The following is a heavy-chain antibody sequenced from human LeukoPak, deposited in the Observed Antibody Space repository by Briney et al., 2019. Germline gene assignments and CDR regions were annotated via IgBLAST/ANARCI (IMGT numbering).Heavy chain of an antibody. Sequence: GESLRFSCAASGFTFSGYAMSWVRQAPGKGLKWLSTITGGAENTYYADSVKGRFTISRDNSKNTVYLQMNSLRAEDTAVYYCAKVLSGSQDYWGQGTLVTVFS. J-gene: IGHJ4*02. D-gene: IGHD1-26*01. CDR2: ITGGAENT. V-gene: IGHV3-23*01. CDR1: GFTFSGYA. CDR3: AKVLSGSQDY.